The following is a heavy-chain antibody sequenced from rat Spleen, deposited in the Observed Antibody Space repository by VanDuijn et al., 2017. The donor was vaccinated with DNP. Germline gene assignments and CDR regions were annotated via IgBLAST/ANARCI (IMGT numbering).Heavy chain of an antibody. J-gene: IGHJ2*01. CDR1: GFTFSDYY. D-gene: IGHD1-7*01. CDR3: ARRAAYYGYDY. Sequence: EVQLVESDGGLVQPGRSLKLSCAASGFTFSDYYMAWVRQAPTKGLEWVATISYDGSSTYYRDSVKGRFTISRDNAKSTLYLQMNSLRSEDTATYYCARRAAYYGYDYWGQGVMVTVSS. CDR2: ISYDGSST. V-gene: IGHV5-29*01.